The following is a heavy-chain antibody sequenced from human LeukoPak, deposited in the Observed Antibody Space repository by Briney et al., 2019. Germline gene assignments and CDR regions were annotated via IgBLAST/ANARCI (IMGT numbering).Heavy chain of an antibody. CDR3: ASRDYGGGRDYFDY. CDR2: ISAYNGNT. Sequence: ASVKVSCKASGYTFTSYGISWVRQAPGQGLEWMGWISAYNGNTNYAQKLQGRVTITRNTSISTAYMELSSLRSEDTAVYYCASRDYGGGRDYFDYWGQGTLVTVSS. CDR1: GYTFTSYG. V-gene: IGHV1-18*01. J-gene: IGHJ4*02. D-gene: IGHD4-23*01.